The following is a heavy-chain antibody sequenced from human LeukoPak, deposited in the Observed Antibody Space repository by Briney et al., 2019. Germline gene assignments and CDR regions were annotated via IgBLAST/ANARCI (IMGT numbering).Heavy chain of an antibody. CDR3: AKSHSVAVAGTYSTYYFDS. CDR1: GFTFSSYA. D-gene: IGHD6-19*01. J-gene: IGHJ4*02. Sequence: GGSLRLPCAASGFTFSSYAISWVRQAPGRGLEWVSSISGSGGSTYYADSVKGRFTISRDNSRNTLYLQMSSLRAEDTAVYYCAKSHSVAVAGTYSTYYFDSWGQGTLVTVSS. V-gene: IGHV3-23*01. CDR2: ISGSGGST.